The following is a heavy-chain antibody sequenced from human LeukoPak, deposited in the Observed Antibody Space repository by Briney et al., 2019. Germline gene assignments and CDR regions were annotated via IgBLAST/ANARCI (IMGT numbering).Heavy chain of an antibody. Sequence: GGSLRLSCVASGFIFDNYNMNWVCQPPGKGLEWVSSISSTSSYIYYVDSVKGRFTISRDNAKNSLYLQMSSLRAEDTAVYYCARGTYSSADWGQGTLVTVSS. CDR2: ISSTSSYI. CDR3: ARGTYSSAD. D-gene: IGHD6-19*01. CDR1: GFIFDNYN. J-gene: IGHJ4*02. V-gene: IGHV3-21*01.